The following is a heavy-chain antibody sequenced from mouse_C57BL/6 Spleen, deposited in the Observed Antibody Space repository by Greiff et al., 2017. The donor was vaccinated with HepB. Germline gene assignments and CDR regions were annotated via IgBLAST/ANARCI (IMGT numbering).Heavy chain of an antibody. CDR1: GFNIKNTY. Sequence: VQLKQSVAELVRPGASVKLSCTASGFNIKNTYMHWVKQRPEQGLEWIGRIDPANGNTKYAPKFQGKATITAETSSNTAYLQLSSLTSEDTAIYYCARALYGSRADYAMDYWGQGTSVTVSS. CDR3: ARALYGSRADYAMDY. D-gene: IGHD1-1*01. CDR2: IDPANGNT. V-gene: IGHV14-3*01. J-gene: IGHJ4*01.